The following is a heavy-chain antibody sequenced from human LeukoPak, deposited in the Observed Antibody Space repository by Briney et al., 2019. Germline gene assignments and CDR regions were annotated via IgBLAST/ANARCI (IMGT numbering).Heavy chain of an antibody. Sequence: ASVKVSCKASGYTFTSYYMHWVRQAPGQGLEWMGIINPSGGSTSYAQKFQGRVTMTRDMSTGTVYMELSSLRSEDTAVYYCARANYVWGSYRPFDYWGQGTLVTVSS. J-gene: IGHJ4*02. V-gene: IGHV1-46*01. CDR3: ARANYVWGSYRPFDY. CDR1: GYTFTSYY. D-gene: IGHD3-16*02. CDR2: INPSGGST.